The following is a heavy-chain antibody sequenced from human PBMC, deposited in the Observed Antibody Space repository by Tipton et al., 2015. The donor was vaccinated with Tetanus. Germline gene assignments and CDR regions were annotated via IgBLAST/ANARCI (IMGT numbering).Heavy chain of an antibody. D-gene: IGHD3-10*01. CDR3: AKDMRTRFGPRTGMDV. CDR2: ISYDGSNK. J-gene: IGHJ6*02. CDR1: GSTFSSYG. V-gene: IGHV3-30*18. Sequence: SLRLSCAASGSTFSSYGMHWVRQAPGKGLEWVAIISYDGSNKDYADSVKGRFTISRDNSKNTLYLQMNSLRGEDTAVYYCAKDMRTRFGPRTGMDVWGQGTTVTVSS.